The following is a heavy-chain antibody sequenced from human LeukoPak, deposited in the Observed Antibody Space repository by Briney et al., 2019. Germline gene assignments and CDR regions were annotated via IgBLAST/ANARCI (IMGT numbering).Heavy chain of an antibody. CDR1: GYTFTSYY. CDR3: ARGPGPADDGGGYCFDY. V-gene: IGHV1-46*01. D-gene: IGHD3-22*01. CDR2: INPSGGST. J-gene: IGHJ4*02. Sequence: ASVKVSCKASGYTFTSYYLYWVRQAPGQGLEWMGVINPSGGSTTSAQKFQGRVTMTRDTSTSTVYMEPRSLRSEDTAVYYCARGPGPADDGGGYCFDYGGQGTLVTVSS.